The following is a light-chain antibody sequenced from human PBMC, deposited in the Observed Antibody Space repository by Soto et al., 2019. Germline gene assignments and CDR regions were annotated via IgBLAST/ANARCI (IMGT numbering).Light chain of an antibody. V-gene: IGLV2-18*02. CDR3: NSYTSSSTYV. CDR1: SSDVGSYNR. J-gene: IGLJ1*01. CDR2: EVS. Sequence: QSALTQPPSVSGSPGQSVTISCTETSSDVGSYNRVSWYQQPPGTAPKLMIYEVSNRPSGVPDRFSGSKSGNTASLTISGLQAEDEADYYCNSYTSSSTYVFGTGTKVTVL.